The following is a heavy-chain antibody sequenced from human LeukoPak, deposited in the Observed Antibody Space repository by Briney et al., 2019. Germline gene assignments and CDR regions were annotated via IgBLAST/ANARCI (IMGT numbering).Heavy chain of an antibody. D-gene: IGHD6-13*01. CDR1: GGSFSGYY. CDR3: ARGLMMAVAGRGEFHY. J-gene: IGHJ4*02. CDR2: ITHSGST. V-gene: IGHV4-34*01. Sequence: SETLSLTCAVSGGSFSGYYWSWIRQPPGKGLEWIGEITHSGSTNYIPSLKSRVTISVDTSKNQFSLKLSSVTAADTAVYYCARGLMMAVAGRGEFHYWGQGTLVTVSS.